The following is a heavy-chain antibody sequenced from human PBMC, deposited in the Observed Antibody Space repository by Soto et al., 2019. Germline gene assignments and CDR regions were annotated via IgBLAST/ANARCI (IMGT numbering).Heavy chain of an antibody. CDR1: GGSFSGYY. J-gene: IGHJ4*02. Sequence: QVQLQQWGAGLLKPSETLSLTCAVYGGSFSGYYWSWIRQPPGKGLEWIGEINHSGSTNYNPSLKSRVTISVETSKNQFSLKLSSVTAADTAVYYCARSYYGSGSYYNWFDYWGQGTLVTVSS. D-gene: IGHD3-10*01. CDR3: ARSYYGSGSYYNWFDY. CDR2: INHSGST. V-gene: IGHV4-34*01.